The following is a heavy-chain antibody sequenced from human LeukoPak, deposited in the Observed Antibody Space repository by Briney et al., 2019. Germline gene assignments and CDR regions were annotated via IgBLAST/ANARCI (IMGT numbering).Heavy chain of an antibody. J-gene: IGHJ4*02. D-gene: IGHD6-13*01. CDR1: GYTFTSCW. Sequence: ASVKVSCKASGYTFTSCWIQWVRQAPGQGLEWVTLINANDGSTTYAPKSQGRVTVTRDTSTNTVYMDMTSLTSEDTAVYYCARAPRNSSTMLDYWGQGTLVTVSS. CDR3: ARAPRNSSTMLDY. CDR2: INANDGST. V-gene: IGHV1-46*01.